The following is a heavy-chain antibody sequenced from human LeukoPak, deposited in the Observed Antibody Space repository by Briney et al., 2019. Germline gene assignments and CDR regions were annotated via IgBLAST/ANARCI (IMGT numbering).Heavy chain of an antibody. V-gene: IGHV3-74*01. D-gene: IGHD2-21*02. CDR2: INSDGSRT. J-gene: IGHJ4*02. CDR1: GLTLSSYE. Sequence: GGSLRLSCAASGLTLSSYEMHWVRQAPGKGLVWVSRINSDGSRTGYADSVKGRFTISRDNAKTTLYLQMNSLRAEDTAIYYCARELPREVTLDYWGQGTLGTVSS. CDR3: ARELPREVTLDY.